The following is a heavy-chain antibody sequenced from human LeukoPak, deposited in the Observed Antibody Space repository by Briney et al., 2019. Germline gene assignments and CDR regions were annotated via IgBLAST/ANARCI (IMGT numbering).Heavy chain of an antibody. CDR2: IKRKTDGGTT. CDR3: ATSNFGFPFDY. V-gene: IGHV3-15*01. Sequence: GGSLRLSCAASGFTFSNAWMSWVRQAPGKGLEWVGRIKRKTDGGTTDYTAPVEGRFTISRDDSKNTLYLQMNSLKTEDTAVYYCATSNFGFPFDYWGQGTLVTVSS. D-gene: IGHD3-3*01. CDR1: GFTFSNAW. J-gene: IGHJ4*02.